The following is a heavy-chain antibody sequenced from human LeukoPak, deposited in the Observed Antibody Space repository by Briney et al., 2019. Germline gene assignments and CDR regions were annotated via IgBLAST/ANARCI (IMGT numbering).Heavy chain of an antibody. J-gene: IGHJ5*02. CDR2: ISSSSSYI. CDR3: ARDGRSYGFHWFDP. D-gene: IGHD5-18*01. Sequence: PGGSLRLSCAASGFTFSSYSMNWVCQAPGKGLEWVSSISSSSSYIYYADSVKGRFTISRDNAKNSLYLQMNSLRAEDTAVYYCARDGRSYGFHWFDPWGQGTLVTVSS. V-gene: IGHV3-21*01. CDR1: GFTFSSYS.